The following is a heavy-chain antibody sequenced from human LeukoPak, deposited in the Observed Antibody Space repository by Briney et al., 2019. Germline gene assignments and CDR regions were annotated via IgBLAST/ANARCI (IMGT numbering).Heavy chain of an antibody. CDR2: ISTSGDRT. CDR1: GFTFSTYA. J-gene: IGHJ4*02. D-gene: IGHD6-19*01. V-gene: IGHV3-23*01. Sequence: GGSLRLSCAASGFTFSTYAMTWVRQAPGKGLEWVSGISTSGDRTYYADSVKGRFTISRDNSKNTLYLQMNSLRAEDTAVYYCAKGFQWLRGLDYWGQGTLATVSS. CDR3: AKGFQWLRGLDY.